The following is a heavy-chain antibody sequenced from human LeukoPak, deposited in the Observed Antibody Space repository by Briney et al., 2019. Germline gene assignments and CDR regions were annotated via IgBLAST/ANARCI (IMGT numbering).Heavy chain of an antibody. CDR1: GFTFSSYS. CDR2: ISSSSSAI. D-gene: IGHD2/OR15-2a*01. V-gene: IGHV3-48*02. J-gene: IGHJ4*02. CDR3: VRDHYYSFDY. Sequence: LGGSLRLSCAASGFTFSSYSMNWVRQAPGKGLEWISYISSSSSAIYYADSVKGRSTISRDNAKNSLYLQMNSLRDEDTAVYYCVRDHYYSFDYWGQGTLVTVSS.